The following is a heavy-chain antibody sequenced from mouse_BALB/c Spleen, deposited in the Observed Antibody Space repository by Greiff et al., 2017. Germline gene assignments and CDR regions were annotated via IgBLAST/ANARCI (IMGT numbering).Heavy chain of an antibody. D-gene: IGHD3-3*01. J-gene: IGHJ2*01. Sequence: EVQLMESGPGLVKPSQSLSLTCTVTGYSITSDYAWNWIRQFPGNKLEWMGYISYSGSTSYNPSLKSRISITRDTSKNQFFLQLNSVTTEDTATYYCAGGRNYFDYWGQGTTLTVSS. CDR1: GYSITSDYA. CDR3: AGGRNYFDY. CDR2: ISYSGST. V-gene: IGHV3-2*02.